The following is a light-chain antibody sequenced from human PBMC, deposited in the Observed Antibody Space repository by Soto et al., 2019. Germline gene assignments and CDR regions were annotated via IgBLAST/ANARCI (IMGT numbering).Light chain of an antibody. CDR3: QQCSEYPIT. Sequence: DIQMTQSPSTLSASVGDRVTITCRASQSISSWLAWYQQKPGKAPKILIYKASSLESGVPSRFSGSGSGTEFTLTISSLQPDDFSTYYCQQCSEYPITFGPGTKVDIK. J-gene: IGKJ3*01. V-gene: IGKV1-5*03. CDR1: QSISSW. CDR2: KAS.